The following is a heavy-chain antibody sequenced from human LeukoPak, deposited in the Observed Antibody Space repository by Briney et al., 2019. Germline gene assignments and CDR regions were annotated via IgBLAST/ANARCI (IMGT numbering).Heavy chain of an antibody. J-gene: IGHJ5*02. V-gene: IGHV4-59*01. CDR3: ARGDYGDYS. CDR1: GGSISSYY. D-gene: IGHD4-17*01. Sequence: SETLSLTCTVSGGSISSYYWSWIRQPPGKGLEWIGYIYYSGSTNYNPSLKSRVTISVDTSKNQFSLKLSSVTAADTAVYYCARGDYGDYSWGQGTLVTVSS. CDR2: IYYSGST.